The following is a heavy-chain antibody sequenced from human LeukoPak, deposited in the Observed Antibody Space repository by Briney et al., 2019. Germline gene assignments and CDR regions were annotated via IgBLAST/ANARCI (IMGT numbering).Heavy chain of an antibody. CDR3: ARDWVHCSGGTCSTDY. V-gene: IGHV3-21*01. D-gene: IGHD2-15*01. CDR2: IGSTSSYI. Sequence: GVSLRLSCAASGFTFSSYSMNWVRQAPGKGLEWVSSIGSTSSYIYYADSVKGRFTISRDNAKNSLSLQMNSLRAEDTAMYYCARDWVHCSGGTCSTDYWSQGTLVTVSS. J-gene: IGHJ4*02. CDR1: GFTFSSYS.